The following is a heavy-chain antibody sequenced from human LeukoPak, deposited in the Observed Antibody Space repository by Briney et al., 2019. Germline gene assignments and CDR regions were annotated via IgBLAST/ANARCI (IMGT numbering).Heavy chain of an antibody. CDR1: GFTFGSYW. J-gene: IGHJ5*02. D-gene: IGHD2-15*01. CDR3: AKDRYCSSGSCYSGSFDP. V-gene: IGHV3-7*03. CDR2: IKQDGSEK. Sequence: GGSLRLSCAASGFTFGSYWMSWVRQAPGKGLEWVAKIKQDGSEKYYVDSVKGRFTIYRDNDKRPLYLQMNSLRAEDTAVYYCAKDRYCSSGSCYSGSFDPWGQGTLVTVSS.